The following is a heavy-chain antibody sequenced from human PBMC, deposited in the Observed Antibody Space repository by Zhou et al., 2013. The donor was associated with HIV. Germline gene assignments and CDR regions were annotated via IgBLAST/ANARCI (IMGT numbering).Heavy chain of an antibody. CDR2: ISGYNGNA. CDR3: GRGDLWSYYYYGMDV. J-gene: IGHJ6*02. D-gene: IGHD3-10*01. CDR1: GYTFTNYG. V-gene: IGHV1-18*01. Sequence: QVHLVQSGAEVKKPGASVKVSCKASGYTFTNYGFSWVRQAPGQGLEWMGWISGYNGNAHYAQKFQDRVSMTTDATTTTAHMELSSLRSEDTAVYYCGRGDLWSYYYYGMDVWGQGTTVTVSS.